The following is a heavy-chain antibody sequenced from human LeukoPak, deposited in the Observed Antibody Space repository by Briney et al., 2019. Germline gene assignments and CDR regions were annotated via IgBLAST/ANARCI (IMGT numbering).Heavy chain of an antibody. J-gene: IGHJ4*02. D-gene: IGHD3-22*01. CDR3: ARDGRYDSSGYPFDY. V-gene: IGHV1-2*02. CDR2: INPNSGGT. Sequence: ASVKVSCKASGYTFTGYFMHWVRQAPGRGLEWMGWINPNSGGTNYAQKFQGRVTMTRDTSISTDLSRLRSDDTAVYYCARDGRYDSSGYPFDYWGQGTLVTVSS. CDR1: GYTFTGYF.